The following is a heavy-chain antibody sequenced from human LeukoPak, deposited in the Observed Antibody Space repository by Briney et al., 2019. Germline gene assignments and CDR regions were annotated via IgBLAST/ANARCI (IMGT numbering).Heavy chain of an antibody. CDR3: ARDVLEPKRGYMDV. J-gene: IGHJ6*03. V-gene: IGHV1-69*05. CDR1: GGTFSSYA. CDR2: IIPIFGTA. Sequence: ASVKVSCKASGGTFSSYAISWVRQAPGQGLEWMGGIIPIFGTANYAQKFQGRATITTDESTSTAYMELSSLRSEDTAVYYCARDVLEPKRGYMDVWGKGTTVTVSS. D-gene: IGHD1-1*01.